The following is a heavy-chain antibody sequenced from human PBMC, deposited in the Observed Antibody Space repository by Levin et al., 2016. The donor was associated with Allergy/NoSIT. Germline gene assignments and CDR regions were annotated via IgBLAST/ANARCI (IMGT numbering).Heavy chain of an antibody. CDR2: IKQDGSEK. J-gene: IGHJ4*02. V-gene: IGHV3-7*01. D-gene: IGHD6-19*01. CDR3: AREGIAVAGMVYFDY. Sequence: WIRQPPGKGLEWVANIKQDGSEKYYVDSVKGRFTISRDNAKNSLYLQMNSLRAEDTAVYYCAREGIAVAGMVYFDYWGQGTLVTVSS.